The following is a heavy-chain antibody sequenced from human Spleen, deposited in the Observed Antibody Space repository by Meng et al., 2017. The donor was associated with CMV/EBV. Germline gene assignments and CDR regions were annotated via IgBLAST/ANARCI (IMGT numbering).Heavy chain of an antibody. J-gene: IGHJ4*02. V-gene: IGHV3-23*01. D-gene: IGHD3-10*01. Sequence: GESLKISCAASGLTFSSYAMTWVRQAPGKGLQWVSTIGGSGDSTYFADSVKGRFAISRDNSKNTLYLQMNSLRAEDTAVYYCAKDLVSLYYYGSGSLGYWGQGTLVTVSS. CDR3: AKDLVSLYYYGSGSLGY. CDR2: IGGSGDST. CDR1: GLTFSSYA.